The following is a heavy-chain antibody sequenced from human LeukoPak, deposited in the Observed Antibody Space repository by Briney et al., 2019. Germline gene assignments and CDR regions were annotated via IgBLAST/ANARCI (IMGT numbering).Heavy chain of an antibody. V-gene: IGHV1-2*02. CDR2: ISPNSGAT. D-gene: IGHD3-10*01. CDR1: GYTFTGYY. CDR3: ARFGAPQWSGAPLGINALDI. J-gene: IGHJ3*02. Sequence: GASVKVSCKASGYTFTGYYIHWVRQAPGQGLEWMAWISPNSGATNYAQKFQGRVTMTRDTSISTAYMELSRLRSDDTAVYYCARFGAPQWSGAPLGINALDIWGQGTMVTVSS.